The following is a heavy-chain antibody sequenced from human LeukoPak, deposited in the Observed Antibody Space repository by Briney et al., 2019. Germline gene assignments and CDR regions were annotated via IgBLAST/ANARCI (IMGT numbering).Heavy chain of an antibody. V-gene: IGHV4-59*02. J-gene: IGHJ5*02. CDR3: ARYCSSTSCHNWFDP. CDR2: IYYSGST. Sequence: SETLSLTCTVSGGSVNSYYWSWIRQPPGKGLEWIGYIYYSGSTNYNPSLKSRVTISVDTSKNQFSLKLSSVTAADTAVYYCARYCSSTSCHNWFDPWGQGTLVTVSS. CDR1: GGSVNSYY. D-gene: IGHD2-2*01.